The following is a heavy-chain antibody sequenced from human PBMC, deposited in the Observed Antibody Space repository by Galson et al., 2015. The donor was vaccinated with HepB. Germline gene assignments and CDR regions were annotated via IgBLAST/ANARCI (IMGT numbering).Heavy chain of an antibody. V-gene: IGHV3-73*01. CDR1: GFTFSGSA. CDR3: TRLVGATVEGSLDY. D-gene: IGHD1-26*01. J-gene: IGHJ4*02. Sequence: LRLSCAASGFTFSGSAMHWVRQASGKGLEWVGRIRSKANSYATAYAASVKGRFTISRDDPKNTAYLQMNSLKTEDTAVYYCTRLVGATVEGSLDYWGQGTLVTVSS. CDR2: IRSKANSYAT.